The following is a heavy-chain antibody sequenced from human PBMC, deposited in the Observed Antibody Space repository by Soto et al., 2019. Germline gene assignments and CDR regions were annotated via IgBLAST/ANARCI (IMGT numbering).Heavy chain of an antibody. CDR1: GGSFSGYY. V-gene: IGHV4-34*01. Sequence: SETLSLTCAVYGGSFSGYYWSWIRQPPGKGLEWIGYIYHSGSTYYNPSLKSRVTISVDRSKNQFSLKLSSVTAADTAVYYCASGLVTTLHYWGQGTLVTVSS. CDR2: IYHSGST. CDR3: ASGLVTTLHY. J-gene: IGHJ4*02. D-gene: IGHD4-17*01.